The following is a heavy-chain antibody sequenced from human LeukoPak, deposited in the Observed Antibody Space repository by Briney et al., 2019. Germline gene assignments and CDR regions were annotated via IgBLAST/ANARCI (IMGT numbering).Heavy chain of an antibody. V-gene: IGHV4-39*07. CDR3: AQDHYDFWSGYYRHDAFDI. CDR1: GGSVSSGSYY. D-gene: IGHD3-3*01. CDR2: INHSGST. J-gene: IGHJ3*02. Sequence: SETLSLTCTVSGGSVSSGSYYWSWIRQPPGKGLEWIGEINHSGSTNYNPSLKSRVTISVDTSKNQFSLKLSSVTAADTAVYYCAQDHYDFWSGYYRHDAFDIWGQGTMVTVSS.